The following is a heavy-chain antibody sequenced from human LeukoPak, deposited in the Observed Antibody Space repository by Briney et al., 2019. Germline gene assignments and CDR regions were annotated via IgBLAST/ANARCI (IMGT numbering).Heavy chain of an antibody. Sequence: PSETLSLTCTVSGGSISSYYWSWLRQPAGKGLEWIGRIYTSGSTNYNPSLKSRVTMSVDTSKNQFSLKLSSVTAADTAVHYCAREGGYCSSTSCYTGNNWFDPWGQGTLVTVSS. CDR3: AREGGYCSSTSCYTGNNWFDP. CDR2: IYTSGST. J-gene: IGHJ5*02. CDR1: GGSISSYY. D-gene: IGHD2-2*02. V-gene: IGHV4-4*07.